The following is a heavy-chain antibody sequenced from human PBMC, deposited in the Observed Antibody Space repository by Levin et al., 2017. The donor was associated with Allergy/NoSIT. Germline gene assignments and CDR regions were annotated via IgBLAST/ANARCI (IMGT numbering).Heavy chain of an antibody. J-gene: IGHJ4*02. V-gene: IGHV6-1*01. Sequence: ASQTLSLTCAISGDSVSSNSAAWNWIRQSPSRGLEWLGRTYYRSKWYNDYAVSVKSRITINPDTSKNQFSLQLNSVTPEDTAVYYCARAPDLKSYDFWSGYYRGDIVLYYFDYWGQGTLVTVSS. CDR2: TYYRSKWYN. D-gene: IGHD3-3*01. CDR1: GDSVSSNSAA. CDR3: ARAPDLKSYDFWSGYYRGDIVLYYFDY.